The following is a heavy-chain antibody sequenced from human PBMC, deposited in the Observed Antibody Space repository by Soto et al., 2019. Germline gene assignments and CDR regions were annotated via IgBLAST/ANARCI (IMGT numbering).Heavy chain of an antibody. CDR3: ARVAYDSSGYYSWATASYYFDY. J-gene: IGHJ4*02. CDR1: GGSISSYY. CDR2: INHSGST. V-gene: IGHV4-34*01. D-gene: IGHD3-22*01. Sequence: PLETLSLTCTVSGGSISSYYWSWIRQPPGKGLEWIGEINHSGSTNYNPSLKSRVTISVDTSKNQFSLKLSSVTAADTAVYYCARVAYDSSGYYSWATASYYFDYWGQGTLVTVSS.